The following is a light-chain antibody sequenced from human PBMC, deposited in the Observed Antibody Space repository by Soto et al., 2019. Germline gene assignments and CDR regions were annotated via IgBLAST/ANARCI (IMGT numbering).Light chain of an antibody. CDR1: SSDVGGYNY. CDR2: DVS. V-gene: IGLV2-11*01. CDR3: CSYAGSYTHVV. Sequence: QSALTQPRSVSGSPGQSVTISCTGTSSDVGGYNYVSWYQQHPGKAPKLMIYDVSKRPSGVPDRFSGSKSGNTASLTISGLQAEDEADYYCCSYAGSYTHVVFGTGTQLTVL. J-gene: IGLJ1*01.